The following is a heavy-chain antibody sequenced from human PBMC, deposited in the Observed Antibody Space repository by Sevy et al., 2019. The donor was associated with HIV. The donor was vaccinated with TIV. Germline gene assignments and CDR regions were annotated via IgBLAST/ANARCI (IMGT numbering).Heavy chain of an antibody. CDR2: IKQGGSEK. D-gene: IGHD2-21*02. J-gene: IGHJ3*02. CDR3: ARGGDDGAFDI. CDR1: GFTFSSYW. V-gene: IGHV3-7*01. Sequence: GGSLGLSCAASGFTFSSYWMSWVRQAPGKGLEWVANIKQGGSEKYYVDSVKGRFTISRDNAKNSLYLQMNSLRAEDTAVYYCARGGDDGAFDIWGQGTMVTVSS.